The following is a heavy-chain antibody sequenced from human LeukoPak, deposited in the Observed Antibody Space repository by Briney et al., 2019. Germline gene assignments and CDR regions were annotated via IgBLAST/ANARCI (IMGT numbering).Heavy chain of an antibody. Sequence: GGSLRLSCAASGFTFSDYGLSWVRQAPGKGLEWVSDINWNGGSTGYADSVKGRFTISRDNAKNSLYLQMNSLRAEDTALYYCAREAYSYCTNDVCPHGMDVWGQGTTVSVSS. V-gene: IGHV3-20*04. CDR1: GFTFSDYG. D-gene: IGHD2-8*01. J-gene: IGHJ6*02. CDR3: AREAYSYCTNDVCPHGMDV. CDR2: INWNGGST.